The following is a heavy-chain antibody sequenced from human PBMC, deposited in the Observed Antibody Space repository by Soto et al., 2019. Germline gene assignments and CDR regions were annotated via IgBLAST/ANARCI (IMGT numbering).Heavy chain of an antibody. CDR1: GCSISSSSYY. CDR3: ARLQQLPAY. V-gene: IGHV4-39*01. J-gene: IGHJ4*02. D-gene: IGHD6-13*01. Sequence: PSETLSLTCTVSGCSISSSSYYWGWIRQPPGKGLEWIGSIYYSGSTYYNPSLKSRVTISVDTSKNQFSLKPSSVTAADTAVYYYARLQQLPAYWGQGTLVTVSS. CDR2: IYYSGST.